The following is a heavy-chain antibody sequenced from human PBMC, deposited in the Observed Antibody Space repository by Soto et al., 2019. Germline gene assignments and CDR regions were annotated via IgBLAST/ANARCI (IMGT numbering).Heavy chain of an antibody. Sequence: PGESLKISCKGSGYSFTSYWIGWVRQMHGKGLEWMGIIYPGDSDTRYSPSFQGQVTISADKSISTAYLQWSSLKASDTAMYYCARQDIVVVPADPGTFYYYGMDVWGQGTTVTVSS. D-gene: IGHD2-2*01. CDR1: GYSFTSYW. CDR2: IYPGDSDT. J-gene: IGHJ6*02. CDR3: ARQDIVVVPADPGTFYYYGMDV. V-gene: IGHV5-51*01.